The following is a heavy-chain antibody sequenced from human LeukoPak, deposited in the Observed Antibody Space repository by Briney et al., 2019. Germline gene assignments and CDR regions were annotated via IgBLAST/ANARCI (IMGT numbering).Heavy chain of an antibody. CDR3: ARGGVMIPLSYYGMDV. J-gene: IGHJ6*02. D-gene: IGHD3-3*01. Sequence: GASVKVSCKVSGYTLTELSMHWVRQAPGQGLEWMGGIIPIFGTANYAQKFQGRVTITADESTSTAYMELSSLRSEDTAVYYCARGGVMIPLSYYGMDVWGQGTTVTVSS. V-gene: IGHV1-69*13. CDR1: GYTLTELS. CDR2: IIPIFGTA.